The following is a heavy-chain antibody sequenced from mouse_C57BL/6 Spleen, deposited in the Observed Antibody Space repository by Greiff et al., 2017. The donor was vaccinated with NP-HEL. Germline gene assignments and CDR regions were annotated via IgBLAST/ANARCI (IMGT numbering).Heavy chain of an antibody. CDR1: GYAFSSYW. D-gene: IGHD2-12*01. CDR2: IYPGDGDT. V-gene: IGHV1-80*01. Sequence: QVHVKQSGAELVKPGASVKISCKASGYAFSSYWMNWVKQRPGKGLEWIGQIYPGDGDTNYNGKFKGKATLTADKSSSTAYMQLSSLTSEDSAVYFCASYDVRSAMDYWGQGTSVTVSS. CDR3: ASYDVRSAMDY. J-gene: IGHJ4*01.